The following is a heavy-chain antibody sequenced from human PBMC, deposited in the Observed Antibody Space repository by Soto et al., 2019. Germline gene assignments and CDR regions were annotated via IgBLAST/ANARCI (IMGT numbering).Heavy chain of an antibody. V-gene: IGHV3-23*01. CDR2: ISGSGGST. Sequence: PGGSLRLSCAASGFTFSSYAMSWVRQAPGEGLEWVSAISGSGGSTYYADSVKGRFTISRDNSKNTLYLQMNSLRAEDTAVYYSVLGSGRDGDFDYWGQGTLVTVSS. CDR3: VLGSGRDGDFDY. J-gene: IGHJ4*02. CDR1: GFTFSSYA. D-gene: IGHD2-15*01.